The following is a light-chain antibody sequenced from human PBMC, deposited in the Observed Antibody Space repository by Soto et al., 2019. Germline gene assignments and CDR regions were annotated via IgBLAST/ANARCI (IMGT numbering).Light chain of an antibody. J-gene: IGLJ2*01. CDR3: TSYTSVTIVV. CDR2: EVS. Sequence: QSALTQPPSVSGSPGQSVTISCTGTSSDLASYNRVSWYQRPPGTGPKLVIYEVSNRPSGVSDRFSGSKSGNTASLTISALQAEDEADYYCTSYTSVTIVVFGGGTKLTVL. V-gene: IGLV2-18*02. CDR1: SSDLASYNR.